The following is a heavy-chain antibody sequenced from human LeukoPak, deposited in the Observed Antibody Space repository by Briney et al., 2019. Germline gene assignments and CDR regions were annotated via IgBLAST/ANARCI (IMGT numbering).Heavy chain of an antibody. J-gene: IGHJ4*02. V-gene: IGHV1-2*02. CDR1: GYTFTGYY. CDR2: INPNSGGT. Sequence: GASVKVSCKASGYTFTGYYMHWVRQAPGQGLEWMGWINPNSGGTNYAQKFQGRVTMTRDTSISTAYMELSRLRSDDTAVYYCARETYGSGSYYKYWSQGTLVTVSS. D-gene: IGHD3-10*01. CDR3: ARETYGSGSYYKY.